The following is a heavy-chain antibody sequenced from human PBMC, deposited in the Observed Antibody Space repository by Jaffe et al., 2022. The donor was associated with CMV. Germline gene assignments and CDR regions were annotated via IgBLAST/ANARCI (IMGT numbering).Heavy chain of an antibody. CDR3: ARGPDGYDSPDY. Sequence: QVQLVESGGGVVQPGRSLRLSCAASGFTFSSYGMHWVRQAPGKGLEWVAVIWYDGSNKYYADSVKGRFTISRDNSKNTLYLQMNSLRAEDTAVYYCARGPDGYDSPDYWGQGTLVTVSS. CDR2: IWYDGSNK. J-gene: IGHJ4*02. CDR1: GFTFSSYG. D-gene: IGHD3-3*01. V-gene: IGHV3-33*01.